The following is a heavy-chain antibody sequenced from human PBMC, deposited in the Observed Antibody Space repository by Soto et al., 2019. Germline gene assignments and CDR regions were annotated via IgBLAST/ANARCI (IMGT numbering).Heavy chain of an antibody. CDR3: AGRWRLLLRPPTA. V-gene: IGHV1-69*12. Sequence: QVQLVQSGAEVKKPGSSVKVSCKASGGTFSSYAISWVRQAPGQGLEWMGGIIPIFGTANYAQKFQGRVTITADESTSTAYMERSSLSSEDTAVYYCAGRWRLLLRPPTAWGQGTLVTVSS. J-gene: IGHJ4*02. D-gene: IGHD2-15*01. CDR1: GGTFSSYA. CDR2: IIPIFGTA.